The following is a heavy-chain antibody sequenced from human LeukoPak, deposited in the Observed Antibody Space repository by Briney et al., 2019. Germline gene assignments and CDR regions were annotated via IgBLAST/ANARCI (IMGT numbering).Heavy chain of an antibody. Sequence: PSETLSLTCTVSAGSINSFYWSWLRQPPGKGLEWIGYVFHTGHTNYNPSLKSRVTMSIDPSKDQFSLEVTSVTAADTAVYYCAGSIFGYPWFDPWGQGTLVTVSS. D-gene: IGHD3-9*01. J-gene: IGHJ5*02. CDR3: AGSIFGYPWFDP. CDR1: AGSINSFY. V-gene: IGHV4-59*01. CDR2: VFHTGHT.